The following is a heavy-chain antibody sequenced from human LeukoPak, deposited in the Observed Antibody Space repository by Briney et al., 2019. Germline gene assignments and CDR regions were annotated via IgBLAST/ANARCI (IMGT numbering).Heavy chain of an antibody. CDR3: AKRASGSGTSLYYFDY. D-gene: IGHD3-10*01. CDR2: ISNSGGST. CDR1: GFTFSSYA. J-gene: IGHJ4*02. V-gene: IGHV3-23*01. Sequence: GGSLRLSCAASGFTFSSYAMSWVRQAPGKGLEWVSVISNSGGSTFYADSVKGRFTISRDNSKNTLYLQMNSMRAEDTAVYYCAKRASGSGTSLYYFDYWGQGTLVTVSS.